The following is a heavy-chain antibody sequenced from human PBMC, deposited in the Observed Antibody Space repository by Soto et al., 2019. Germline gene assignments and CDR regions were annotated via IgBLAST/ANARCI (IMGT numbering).Heavy chain of an antibody. CDR2: FDPEDGET. J-gene: IGHJ3*02. CDR3: ATVRKLRFLDAFDI. CDR1: GYTLTELS. V-gene: IGHV1-24*01. D-gene: IGHD3-3*01. Sequence: ASVKVSCKVSGYTLTELSMHWVRQAPGKGLEWMGGFDPEDGETIYEQKFQGRVTMTEDTSTETAYMELSSLRSEDTAVYYCATVRKLRFLDAFDIWGQGTMVTVSS.